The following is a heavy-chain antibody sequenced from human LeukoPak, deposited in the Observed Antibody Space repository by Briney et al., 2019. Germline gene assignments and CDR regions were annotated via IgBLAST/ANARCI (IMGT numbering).Heavy chain of an antibody. D-gene: IGHD2-2*01. V-gene: IGHV4-39*07. J-gene: IGHJ5*02. CDR3: ARVYSSTHNWFDT. CDR2: IYYSGTT. CDR1: GDSISTTSYF. Sequence: PSETLSLTCTVSGDSISTTSYFWAWVRQPPGGGLEWIASIYYSGTTYYKSSLKSRVMISIERSKNHSSLNMNSLTAADTALYYCARVYSSTHNWFDTWGQGVHVTVSS.